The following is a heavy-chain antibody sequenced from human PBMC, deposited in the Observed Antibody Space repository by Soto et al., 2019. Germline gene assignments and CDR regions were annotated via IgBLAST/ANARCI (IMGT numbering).Heavy chain of an antibody. CDR3: ARQSGSSWLYYYYGIDV. J-gene: IGHJ6*02. Sequence: QVQLQELGPGLVKPSETLSLTCTVSGGSVSSGSYYWSWIRQPPGKGLEWIGYIYYSGSTNYNPSLKSRVTISVDTSKNQFSLKLSSVTAADTAVYYCARQSGSSWLYYYYGIDVWCQGTTVTDSS. D-gene: IGHD6-13*01. CDR2: IYYSGST. V-gene: IGHV4-61*01. CDR1: GGSVSSGSYY.